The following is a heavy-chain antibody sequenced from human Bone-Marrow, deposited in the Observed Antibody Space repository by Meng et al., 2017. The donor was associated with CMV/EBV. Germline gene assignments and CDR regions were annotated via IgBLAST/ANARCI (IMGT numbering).Heavy chain of an antibody. CDR1: GGSFSGYY. CDR3: AREPSINCSGGSCHLWYSNWFDP. CDR2: INHSGST. V-gene: IGHV4-34*01. D-gene: IGHD2-15*01. Sequence: GSLRLSCAVYGGSFSGYYWSWIRQPPGKGLEWIGEINHSGSTNYNPSLKSRVTISVDTSKNQFSLKLSSVTAADTAVYYCAREPSINCSGGSCHLWYSNWFDPWGQGTRVTVSS. J-gene: IGHJ5*02.